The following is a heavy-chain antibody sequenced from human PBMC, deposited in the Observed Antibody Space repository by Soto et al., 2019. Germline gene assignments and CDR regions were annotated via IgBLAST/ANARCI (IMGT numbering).Heavy chain of an antibody. CDR2: IYWDDDK. CDR3: VQSRCGGDWLHTYSTHAYYGLDD. Sequence: QITLKEFGPTLGKPTQTLTPTCTFSGFSLSTTGVGVGWMRQAPGTALEWLALIYWDDDKGYNPFLISRLTITKDTTKTKVVLTITNIVPVDTATYYCVQSRCGGDWLHTYSTHAYYGLDDWGQGTTVTVSS. CDR1: GFSLSTTGVG. D-gene: IGHD2-21*02. J-gene: IGHJ6*02. V-gene: IGHV2-5*02.